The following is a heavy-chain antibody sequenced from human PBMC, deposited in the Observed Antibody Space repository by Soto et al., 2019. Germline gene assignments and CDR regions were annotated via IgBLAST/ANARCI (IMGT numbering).Heavy chain of an antibody. J-gene: IGHJ4*02. CDR2: MYYSGSS. D-gene: IGHD4-4*01. V-gene: IGHV4-39*01. CDR1: GGTISSRTFW. CDR3: ARHPRDDYNYGGSGIFDY. Sequence: QLQLQESGPGLVKPSETLSLTCSVSGGTISSRTFWWAWIRQPPGKGLEWIGDMYYSGSSYSSPSLKSRVTLSVDTSKNQLSLKLNSVTAADTAVYYCARHPRDDYNYGGSGIFDYWGQGTLVTVSS.